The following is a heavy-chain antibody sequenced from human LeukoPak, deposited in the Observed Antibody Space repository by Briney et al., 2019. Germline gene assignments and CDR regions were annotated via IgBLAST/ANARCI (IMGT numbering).Heavy chain of an antibody. CDR3: ARVLETDCTGGSCYSGLDY. V-gene: IGHV3-21*01. J-gene: IGHJ4*02. CDR1: GFTFSSYN. Sequence: PGGSLRLSCAASGFTFSSYNMKWVRQAPGEGLEWVSSISRTGTYIYYADSVKGRFTVSRDSAQNSLYLQMNSLRVEDTAVYYCARVLETDCTGGSCYSGLDYWGQGTLVTVSS. CDR2: ISRTGTYI. D-gene: IGHD2-15*01.